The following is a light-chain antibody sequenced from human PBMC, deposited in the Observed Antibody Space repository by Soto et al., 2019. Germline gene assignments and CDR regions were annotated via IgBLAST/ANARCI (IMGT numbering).Light chain of an antibody. V-gene: IGKV3-15*01. CDR2: GAS. CDR3: QQYNNWPPWT. J-gene: IGKJ1*01. Sequence: EIVMTQSPATLSVSPGERATLSCRASQSVSSNLAWYQQKPGQAPRLLIYGASTRATGIPARFSGSGSGTEFTRTISSLQSEDFAVYYCQQYNNWPPWTFRQGTKVELK. CDR1: QSVSSN.